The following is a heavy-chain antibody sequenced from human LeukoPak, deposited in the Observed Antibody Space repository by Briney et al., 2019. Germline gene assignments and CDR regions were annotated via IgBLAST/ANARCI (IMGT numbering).Heavy chain of an antibody. Sequence: GESLKISCKGSGYSFTSYWIGWVRQMPGKGLEWMGIIYPGDSDTRYSPSFQGQVTISADKSISTAYLQWSSLKASDTAMYYCARRRLDTAMADFNWFDPWGQGTLVTVSS. CDR3: ARRRLDTAMADFNWFDP. D-gene: IGHD5-18*01. CDR2: IYPGDSDT. J-gene: IGHJ5*02. CDR1: GYSFTSYW. V-gene: IGHV5-51*01.